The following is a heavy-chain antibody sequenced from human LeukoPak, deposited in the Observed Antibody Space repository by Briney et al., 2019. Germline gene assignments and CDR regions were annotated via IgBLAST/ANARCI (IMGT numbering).Heavy chain of an antibody. J-gene: IGHJ4*02. CDR1: GGSISSYY. Sequence: SETLSLTCTVSGGSISSYYGSWIRQPPGKGLEWIGYIYYSGSTNYNPSLKSRVTISVDTSKNQFSLKLSSVTAADTAVSYCARSQILAAAGFDYWGQGTLVTVSS. CDR2: IYYSGST. CDR3: ARSQILAAAGFDY. V-gene: IGHV4-59*01. D-gene: IGHD6-13*01.